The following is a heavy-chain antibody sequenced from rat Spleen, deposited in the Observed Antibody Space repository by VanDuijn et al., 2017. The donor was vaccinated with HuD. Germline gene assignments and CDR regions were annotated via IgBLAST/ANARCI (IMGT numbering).Heavy chain of an antibody. V-gene: IGHV5S10*01. D-gene: IGHD1-6*01. J-gene: IGHJ3*01. CDR3: PTLLRVFNWFAY. CDR2: IIYDGSRT. CDR1: GFTFSDYN. Sequence: EVQLVESGGGLVQPGRSLTLSCVVSGFTFSDYNMAWVRQAPKKGLEWVATIIYDGSRTYYRDSVKGRFTISRDNAESTLYLQMDSLRSEDTATYYCPTLLRVFNWFAYWGQGTLVTVSS.